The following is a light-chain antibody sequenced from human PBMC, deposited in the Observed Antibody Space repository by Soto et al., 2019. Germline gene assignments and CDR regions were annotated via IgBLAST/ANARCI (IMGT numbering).Light chain of an antibody. V-gene: IGKV1-39*01. CDR2: GAS. J-gene: IGKJ4*01. CDR1: HSISTY. Sequence: DIQMTQSPSSLSASIGDRITNTCRASHSISTYLNWYQQKPGKAPRLLIYGASTLQNGVPSRFSGSGSATDYTLTISSLQPEDFATYYCQQSFITPPLTFGGGTKVEMK. CDR3: QQSFITPPLT.